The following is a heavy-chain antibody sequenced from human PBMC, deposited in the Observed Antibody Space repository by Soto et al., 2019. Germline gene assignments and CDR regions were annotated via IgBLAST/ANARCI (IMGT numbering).Heavy chain of an antibody. CDR1: GGTFSSYT. D-gene: IGHD2-21*02. J-gene: IGHJ3*02. CDR2: IIPILGIA. CDR3: ARDRIVVVTAIVAFDI. V-gene: IGHV1-69*04. Sequence: SVKVSCKASGGTFSSYTISWVRQAPGQGLEWMGRIIPILGIANYAQKFQGRVTITADKSTSTAYMELSSLRSEDTAVYYCARDRIVVVTAIVAFDIWGQGTMVTVSS.